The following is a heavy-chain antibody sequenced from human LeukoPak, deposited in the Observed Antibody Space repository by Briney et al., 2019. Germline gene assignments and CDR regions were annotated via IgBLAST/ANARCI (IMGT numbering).Heavy chain of an antibody. V-gene: IGHV1-3*01. CDR2: INAGNGNT. J-gene: IGHJ4*02. CDR3: ARDTYYYDSSGHGGGDY. Sequence: ASVKVSCKASGYTFTSYAMHWVRQAPGQRLEWMGWINAGNGNTKYSQKFQGRVTITRDTSASTAYMELSSLRSEDTAVYYCARDTYYYDSSGHGGGDYWGQGTLVTVSS. CDR1: GYTFTSYA. D-gene: IGHD3-22*01.